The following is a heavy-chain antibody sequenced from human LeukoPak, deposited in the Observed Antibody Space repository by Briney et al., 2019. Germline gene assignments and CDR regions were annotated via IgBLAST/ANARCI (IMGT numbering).Heavy chain of an antibody. CDR1: GFTFSNYA. J-gene: IGHJ4*02. CDR2: ISGSDGSI. Sequence: GGSLRLSCAASGFTFSNYAMNWVRQAPGKGLEWVSAISGSDGSIYYADSVKGRFTISRDNSKNTLYLQMNSLRAEDTAVYYCAKDPRILAQQWLALFDYWGQGTLVTVSS. V-gene: IGHV3-23*01. D-gene: IGHD6-19*01. CDR3: AKDPRILAQQWLALFDY.